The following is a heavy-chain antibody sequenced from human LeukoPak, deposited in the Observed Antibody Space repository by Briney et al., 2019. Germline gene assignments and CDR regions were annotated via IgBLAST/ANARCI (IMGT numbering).Heavy chain of an antibody. CDR3: ARGLPSRGVDY. J-gene: IGHJ4*02. CDR2: MNPNSGNT. CDR1: GYTFTSYD. D-gene: IGHD3-16*01. V-gene: IGHV1-8*01. Sequence: GASVKDSCKASGYTFTSYDINWVRQATGQGLEWMGWMNPNSGNTGYAQKFRGRVTMTRNTSISTAYMELSSLRSEDTAVYYCARGLPSRGVDYWGQGTLVTVSS.